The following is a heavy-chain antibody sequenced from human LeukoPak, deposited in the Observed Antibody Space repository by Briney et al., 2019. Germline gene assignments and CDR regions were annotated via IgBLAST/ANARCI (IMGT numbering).Heavy chain of an antibody. CDR2: ISGSGGST. CDR3: AEWGGDIVVVPAANYFDY. CDR1: GFTFSSYA. J-gene: IGHJ4*02. Sequence: GGSLRLSCAASGFTFSSYAMSWVRQAPGKGLEWVSAISGSGGSTYYADSVKGRFTISRDNSKNTLYLQMNSLRAEDTAVYYCAEWGGDIVVVPAANYFDYWGQGTLVTVSS. D-gene: IGHD2-2*01. V-gene: IGHV3-23*01.